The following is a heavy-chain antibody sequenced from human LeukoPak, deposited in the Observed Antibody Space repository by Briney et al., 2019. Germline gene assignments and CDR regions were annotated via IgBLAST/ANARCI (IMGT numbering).Heavy chain of an antibody. D-gene: IGHD3-3*01. CDR3: ARGGITIFGVVTNPDY. CDR1: GFTFADYA. V-gene: IGHV3-23*01. CDR2: IRGSGTNT. J-gene: IGHJ4*02. Sequence: GGSLRLSCTACGFTFADYAVSWVRQAPGKGLEWVSSIRGSGTNTYYADSVKGRFTISRDNSKNTLYLQMNSLRAEDTAVYYCARGGITIFGVVTNPDYWGQGTLVTVSS.